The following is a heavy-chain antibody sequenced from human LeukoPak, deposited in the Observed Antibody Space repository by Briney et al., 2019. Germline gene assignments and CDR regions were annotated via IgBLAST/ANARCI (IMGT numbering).Heavy chain of an antibody. Sequence: SETLSLTCTVSGGSISSYCWSWIRQPPGKGLEWIGYIYYSGSTNYNPSLKSRVTISVDTSKNQFSLKLSSVTAADAAVYYCARGSPLVTPFDYWGQGTLVTVSS. CDR1: GGSISSYC. V-gene: IGHV4-59*08. CDR3: ARGSPLVTPFDY. CDR2: IYYSGST. J-gene: IGHJ4*02. D-gene: IGHD4-23*01.